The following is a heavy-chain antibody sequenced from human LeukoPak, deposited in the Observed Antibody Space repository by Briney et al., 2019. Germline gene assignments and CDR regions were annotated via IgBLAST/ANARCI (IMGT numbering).Heavy chain of an antibody. J-gene: IGHJ3*02. CDR3: ARDLSDYYGSGSYRPIDAFDI. D-gene: IGHD3-10*01. V-gene: IGHV4-39*02. CDR2: IYYSGST. CDR1: GGSISSSSYY. Sequence: SETLSLTCTVSGGSISSSSYYWGWIRQPPGKGLEWIGSIYYSGSTYYNPSLKSRVTISVDASKNQFSLRLSSVTAADTAVYYCARDLSDYYGSGSYRPIDAFDIWGQGTMVTVSS.